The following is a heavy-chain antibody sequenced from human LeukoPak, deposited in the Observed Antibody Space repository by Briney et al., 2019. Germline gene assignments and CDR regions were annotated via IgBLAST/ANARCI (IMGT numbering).Heavy chain of an antibody. CDR2: IYYSGST. D-gene: IGHD3-16*01. Sequence: PSETLSLTXTVSGGSISSSSYYWGWIRQPPGKGLEWIGRIYYSGSTYYNPSLKSRVTISVDTSKNQFSLKLSSVTAADTAVYYCARLYVYYYYMDVWGKGTTVTVSS. CDR1: GGSISSSSYY. J-gene: IGHJ6*03. V-gene: IGHV4-39*01. CDR3: ARLYVYYYYMDV.